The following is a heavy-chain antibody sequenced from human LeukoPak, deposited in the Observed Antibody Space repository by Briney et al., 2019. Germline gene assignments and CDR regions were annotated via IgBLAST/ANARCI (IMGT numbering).Heavy chain of an antibody. CDR1: GFTFSTYT. V-gene: IGHV3-21*01. D-gene: IGHD4-23*01. J-gene: IGHJ4*02. Sequence: GGSLRLSCAASGFTFSTYTMYWVRQAPGKGLEWVSAITGRSAYIYYTDAVKGRFTISRDNAKKSLYLQMNSLRADDTAVYYCARDYGGNSDYWGQGTLVTVSS. CDR3: ARDYGGNSDY. CDR2: ITGRSAYI.